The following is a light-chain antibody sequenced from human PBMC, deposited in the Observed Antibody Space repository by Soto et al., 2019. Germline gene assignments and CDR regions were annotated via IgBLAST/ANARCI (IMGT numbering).Light chain of an antibody. CDR1: QNIDNW. CDR3: QQCHSFPIT. V-gene: IGKV1-12*01. J-gene: IGKJ5*01. Sequence: DIQMTHTPSSVSATGGDRVTITCRASQNIDNWLAWYQQKPGKAPHLLIHSASTLQSGVPSRFSGSGSGTDFTLTINSLQPEDFGTYYCQQCHSFPITVGQGTRLEI. CDR2: SAS.